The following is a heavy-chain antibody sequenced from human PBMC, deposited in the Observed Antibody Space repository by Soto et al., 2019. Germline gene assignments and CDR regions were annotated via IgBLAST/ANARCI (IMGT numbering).Heavy chain of an antibody. Sequence: QVQLVQSGAEVKKPGSSVKVSCKASGGTFSSYAISWVRQAPGQGLEWMGGIIPIFGTANYAQKFQGRVTITADESTSTAYMQLSSLGSEDTAVYYCATQCRGRGGSCYPDPAPHMDVWGRGTTVTVSS. V-gene: IGHV1-69*12. D-gene: IGHD2-15*01. J-gene: IGHJ6*02. CDR1: GGTFSSYA. CDR3: ATQCRGRGGSCYPDPAPHMDV. CDR2: IIPIFGTA.